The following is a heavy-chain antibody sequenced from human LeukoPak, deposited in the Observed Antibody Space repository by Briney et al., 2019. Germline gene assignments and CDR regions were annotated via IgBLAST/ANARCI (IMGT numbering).Heavy chain of an antibody. Sequence: SETLSLTCTVSGGSITSSGHYWGWIRQPPGKGLEWIGSIYYSGATYHNPSLKSRLTISVDTSKNQFSLKLSSVTAADTAVYYCASNVDTAMAKTDYWGQGTLVTVSS. J-gene: IGHJ4*02. CDR1: GGSITSSGHY. D-gene: IGHD5-18*01. CDR2: IYYSGAT. CDR3: ASNVDTAMAKTDY. V-gene: IGHV4-39*01.